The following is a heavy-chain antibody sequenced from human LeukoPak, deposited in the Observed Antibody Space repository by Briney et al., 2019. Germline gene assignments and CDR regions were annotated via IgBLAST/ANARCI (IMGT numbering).Heavy chain of an antibody. CDR3: ARDMSSSLIYYYYDYMDV. CDR1: GFTFSSYE. V-gene: IGHV3-48*03. Sequence: PGGSLRLSCAASGFTFSSYEMNWVRQAPGKGLEWVSYISSSGSTIYYADSVRGRFTISRDNAKNSLFLQMNSLRVEDTAVYYCARDMSSSLIYYYYDYMDVWGKGTTVTVSS. D-gene: IGHD6-13*01. J-gene: IGHJ6*03. CDR2: ISSSGSTI.